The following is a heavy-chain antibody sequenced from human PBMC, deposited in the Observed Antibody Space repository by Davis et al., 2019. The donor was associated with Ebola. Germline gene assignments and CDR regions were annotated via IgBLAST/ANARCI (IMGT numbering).Heavy chain of an antibody. CDR1: GFTFSSLW. CDR3: ARDLFYGSGSEGNYYYYYGMDV. V-gene: IGHV3-7*01. J-gene: IGHJ6*02. Sequence: GESLKTSCAASGFTFSSLWMSWVRQAPGKGLEWVANIKQDGSEKYYVDSVKGRFTISRDNAKNSLYLQMNSLRAEDTAVYYCARDLFYGSGSEGNYYYYYGMDVWGQGTTVTVSS. D-gene: IGHD3-10*01. CDR2: IKQDGSEK.